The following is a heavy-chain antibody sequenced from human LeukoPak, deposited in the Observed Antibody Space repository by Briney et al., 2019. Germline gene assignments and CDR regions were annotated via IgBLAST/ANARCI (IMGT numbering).Heavy chain of an antibody. CDR2: ISYDGSNK. J-gene: IGHJ6*03. V-gene: IGHV3-30*04. Sequence: GRSLRLSCAASGFTFSSYAMHWVRQAPGKGLEWVAAISYDGSNKYYADSVKGRFTISRDNSKNTLYLQMNSLRAEDTAVYYCARVRPGNYYMDVWGKGTTVTVSS. CDR3: ARVRPGNYYMDV. CDR1: GFTFSSYA. D-gene: IGHD3-10*01.